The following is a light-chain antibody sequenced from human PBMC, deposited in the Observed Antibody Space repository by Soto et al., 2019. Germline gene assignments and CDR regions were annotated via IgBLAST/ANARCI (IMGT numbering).Light chain of an antibody. J-gene: IGKJ1*01. Sequence: EIVMTQSPSTLSVSPLERSTLSCRASQSVSNNLAWYQQKPGQAPRLLIYDASTRATGFPARFSGSGSGTEFTLTISSLQSEDFAVYYCQQYNNWPRTFGQGTKVDIK. V-gene: IGKV3-15*01. CDR1: QSVSNN. CDR2: DAS. CDR3: QQYNNWPRT.